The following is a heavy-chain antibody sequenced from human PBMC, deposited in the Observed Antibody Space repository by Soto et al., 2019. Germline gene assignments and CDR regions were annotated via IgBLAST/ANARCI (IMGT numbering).Heavy chain of an antibody. V-gene: IGHV4-39*07. D-gene: IGHD1-26*01. CDR3: ARAIVGATTDYYYGMDV. Sequence: SETLSLTCTVSGGSISSSSYYWGWIRQPPGKGLEWIGSIYYSGSTYYNPSLKSRVTISVDTSKNQFSLKLSSVTAADTAVYYCARAIVGATTDYYYGMDVWGQGTTVTVSS. J-gene: IGHJ6*02. CDR2: IYYSGST. CDR1: GGSISSSSYY.